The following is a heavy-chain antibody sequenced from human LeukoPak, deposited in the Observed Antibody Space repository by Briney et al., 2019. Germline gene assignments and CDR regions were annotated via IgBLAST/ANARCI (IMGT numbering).Heavy chain of an antibody. J-gene: IGHJ4*02. D-gene: IGHD2/OR15-2a*01. CDR2: INSNTGGT. CDR1: GYTFTDYF. CDR3: ARDPGLTCISTSCPPDY. Sequence: ASVKVSCKASGYTFTDYFMHWVRQAPGQGLEWMGWINSNTGGTNYAQKFQGRVTMTRDTSISTLYMELSRLRSDDTAVYYCARDPGLTCISTSCPPDYWGQGTLVTVSS. V-gene: IGHV1-2*02.